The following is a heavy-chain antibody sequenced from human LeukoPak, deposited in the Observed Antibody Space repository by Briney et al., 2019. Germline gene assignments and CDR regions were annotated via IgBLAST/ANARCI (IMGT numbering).Heavy chain of an antibody. CDR1: GYTFTSHY. V-gene: IGHV1-46*01. CDR3: ARAYGYDYRTYFDY. CDR2: ISPSGSST. Sequence: GASVKVSCKASGYTFTSHYMHWVRQAPGQGLEWMGIISPSGSSTSYAQKFQGRVTMTRDTSTSTVYMDLSSLTSEDTAVYYCARAYGYDYRTYFDYWGQGTLVTVSS. J-gene: IGHJ4*02. D-gene: IGHD5-12*01.